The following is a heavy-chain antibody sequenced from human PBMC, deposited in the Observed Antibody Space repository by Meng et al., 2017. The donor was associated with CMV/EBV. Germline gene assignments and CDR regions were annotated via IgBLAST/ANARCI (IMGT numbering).Heavy chain of an antibody. CDR2: IYYSGST. Sequence: QLHEPRTRRMNPAHTHSLTCTVAAGYITRFDYFWSWIRQPPGKGLEWIGYIYYSGSTYYNPSLKSRVTISVDTSKNQFSLKLSSVTAADTAVYYCARVTSRVAGAFDYWGQGTLVTVSS. CDR3: ARVTSRVAGAFDY. J-gene: IGHJ4*02. CDR1: AGYITRFDYF. D-gene: IGHD1-14*01. V-gene: IGHV4-30-4*08.